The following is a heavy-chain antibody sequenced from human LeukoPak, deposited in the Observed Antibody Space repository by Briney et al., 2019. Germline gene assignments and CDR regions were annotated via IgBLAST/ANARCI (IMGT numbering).Heavy chain of an antibody. J-gene: IGHJ4*02. D-gene: IGHD6-19*01. CDR3: ARVFSGWPYYFGY. V-gene: IGHV4-59*01. CDR1: GGSINSYY. Sequence: PSETLSLTCTVSGGSINSYYWSWIRQHPGKGLEWIGYIYYSGSTNYNPSLKSRVTMSVDTSTNHFSLKLSSVTAADTAVYYCARVFSGWPYYFGYWGQGTLVTVYS. CDR2: IYYSGST.